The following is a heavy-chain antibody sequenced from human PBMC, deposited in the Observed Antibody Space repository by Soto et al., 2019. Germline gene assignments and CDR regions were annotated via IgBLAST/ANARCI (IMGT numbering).Heavy chain of an antibody. CDR3: ARVDIVATYYFDY. CDR1: GGSINSGGSY. CDR2: IHYSGST. D-gene: IGHD5-12*01. Sequence: SETLSLTCTVSGGSINSGGSYWGWIRQLPGRGLEWIGYIHYSGSTYYNPSLKSRITISVDTSKNQFSLKVSSVTAADTAVYYCARVDIVATYYFDYWGQGTLVTVSS. J-gene: IGHJ4*02. V-gene: IGHV4-31*03.